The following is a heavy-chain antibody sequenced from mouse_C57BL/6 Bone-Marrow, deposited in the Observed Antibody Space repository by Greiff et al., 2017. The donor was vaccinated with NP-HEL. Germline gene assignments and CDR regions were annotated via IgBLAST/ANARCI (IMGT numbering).Heavy chain of an antibody. J-gene: IGHJ2*01. CDR2: IYPGGGYT. CDR3: ARGGHYYGSSFVVYFDY. V-gene: IGHV1-63*01. D-gene: IGHD1-1*01. CDR1: GYTFTNYW. Sequence: VQLQQSGAELVRPGTSVKMSCKASGYTFTNYWIGWAKQRPGHGLEWIGDIYPGGGYTNYNEKFKGKATLTADKSSSTAYMQFSSLTSEDSAIYYCARGGHYYGSSFVVYFDYWGQGTTLTVSS.